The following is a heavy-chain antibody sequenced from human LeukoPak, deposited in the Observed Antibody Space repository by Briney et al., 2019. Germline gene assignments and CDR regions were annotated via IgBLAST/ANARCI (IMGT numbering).Heavy chain of an antibody. D-gene: IGHD4-11*01. CDR2: IYTSGST. V-gene: IGHV4-61*02. Sequence: PSETLSLTCTVSGGSISSGSYYWSWIRQPAGKGLEWIGRIYTSGSTNYNPSLKSRVTISVDTSKNQFSLKLSPVTAADTAVYYCARDQGYSNYYWGQGTLVTVSS. J-gene: IGHJ4*02. CDR1: GGSISSGSYY. CDR3: ARDQGYSNYY.